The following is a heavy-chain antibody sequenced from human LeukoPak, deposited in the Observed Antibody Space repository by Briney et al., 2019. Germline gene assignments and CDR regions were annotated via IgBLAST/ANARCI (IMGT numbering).Heavy chain of an antibody. D-gene: IGHD6-19*01. CDR1: GGSISSGGYS. CDR2: IYHSGST. Sequence: KASQTLSLTCAVSGGSISSGGYSWSWIRRPPGKGLEWIGYIYHSGSTYCNPSLKSRVTISVDRSKNQFSLKLSSVTAADTAVYYCARGSGRDWGQGTLVTVSS. J-gene: IGHJ4*02. CDR3: ARGSGRD. V-gene: IGHV4-30-2*01.